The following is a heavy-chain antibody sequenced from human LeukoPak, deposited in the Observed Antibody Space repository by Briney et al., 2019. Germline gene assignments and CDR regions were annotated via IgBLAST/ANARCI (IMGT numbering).Heavy chain of an antibody. CDR2: IYSGGST. CDR3: AKSRGSWYGEYFDY. J-gene: IGHJ4*02. Sequence: GGSLRLSCAASGFTVSSNYMSWVRQAPGKGLEWVSVIYSGGSTYYADSVKGRFTISRDNSKNTLYLQMNSLRAEGTAVYYCAKSRGSWYGEYFDYWGQGTLVTVSS. D-gene: IGHD6-13*01. CDR1: GFTVSSNY. V-gene: IGHV3-66*01.